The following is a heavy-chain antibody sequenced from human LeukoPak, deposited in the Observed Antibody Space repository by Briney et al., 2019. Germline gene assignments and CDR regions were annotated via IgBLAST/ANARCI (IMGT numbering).Heavy chain of an antibody. Sequence: GASVKVSCKASGYTFTGCYMHWVRQAPGQGLEWMGWINPNSGGTNYAQKFQGRVTMTRDTSISTAYMELSRLRSDDTAVYYCARDRGSGRIDAFDVWGQGTMVTVSS. CDR3: ARDRGSGRIDAFDV. CDR2: INPNSGGT. J-gene: IGHJ3*01. CDR1: GYTFTGCY. V-gene: IGHV1-2*02. D-gene: IGHD3-10*01.